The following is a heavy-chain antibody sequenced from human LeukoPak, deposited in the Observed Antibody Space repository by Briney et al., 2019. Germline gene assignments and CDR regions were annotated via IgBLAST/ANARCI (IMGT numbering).Heavy chain of an antibody. CDR1: GGSIRNYC. CDR3: ARVPRSYYYYYYMDV. CDR2: IYYSGSTNY. Sequence: SETLSLTCTVSGGSIRNYCWSWIRQPPGKGLEWIGYIYYSGSTNYNYNPSLKSRVTISADTSKNQFSLKLSSVTAADTAVYYCARVPRSYYYYYYMDVWGKGTTVTVSS. V-gene: IGHV4-59*01. J-gene: IGHJ6*03.